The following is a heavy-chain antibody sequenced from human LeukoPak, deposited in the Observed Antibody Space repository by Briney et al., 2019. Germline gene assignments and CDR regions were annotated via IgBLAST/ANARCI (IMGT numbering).Heavy chain of an antibody. Sequence: SVKVSCKASRGTFSSYAISWVRQAPGQGLEWMGGIIPIFGTANYAQKFQGRVTITADESTSTAYMELSSLRSEDTAVYYCASTKNELGYCSSTSCYGQDIWGQGTLVTVSS. V-gene: IGHV1-69*01. CDR2: IIPIFGTA. CDR3: ASTKNELGYCSSTSCYGQDI. CDR1: RGTFSSYA. J-gene: IGHJ4*02. D-gene: IGHD2-2*01.